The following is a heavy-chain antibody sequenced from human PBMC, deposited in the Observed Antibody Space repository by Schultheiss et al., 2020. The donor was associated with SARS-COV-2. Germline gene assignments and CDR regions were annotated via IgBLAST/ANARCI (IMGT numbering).Heavy chain of an antibody. J-gene: IGHJ3*02. CDR1: GYTFTGYY. D-gene: IGHD2-15*01. V-gene: IGHV1-2*02. Sequence: ASVKVSCKASGYTFTGYYMHWVRQAPGQGLEWMGWINPNSGGTNYAQKFQGRVTMTRDTSISTAYMELSSLRSEDTAVYYCARRVSCSGGSCYSKTFDIWGQGTMVTVSS. CDR3: ARRVSCSGGSCYSKTFDI. CDR2: INPNSGGT.